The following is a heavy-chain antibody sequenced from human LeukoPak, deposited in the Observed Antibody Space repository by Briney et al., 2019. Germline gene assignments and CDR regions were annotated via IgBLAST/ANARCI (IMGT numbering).Heavy chain of an antibody. D-gene: IGHD7-27*01. CDR1: RYTITSYD. CDR3: ARVSTLGIYYYYHYMDV. J-gene: IGHJ6*03. Sequence: ASVRVSCKASRYTITSYDINWVRQATGQGLEWMGWMNPNTGNTGYAQKFQGRITFTRDISINTAYMELSSLRSDDTAVYYCARVSTLGIYYYYHYMDVWGKGTTVTVSS. V-gene: IGHV1-8*03. CDR2: MNPNTGNT.